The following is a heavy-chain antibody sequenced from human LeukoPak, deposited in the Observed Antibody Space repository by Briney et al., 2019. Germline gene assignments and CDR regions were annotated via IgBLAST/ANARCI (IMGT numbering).Heavy chain of an antibody. D-gene: IGHD3-10*01. J-gene: IGHJ6*03. V-gene: IGHV1-69*06. CDR3: ARGGSGSSDYYYYYMDV. Sequence: SVKVSCKASRGTFSSYAISWVRQAPGQGLEWMGGIIPVFGAPNYAQKFQGRVTITADKSTSTVYMELSSLRSEDTAVYYCARGGSGSSDYYYYYMDVWGEGTAVTVSS. CDR2: IIPVFGAP. CDR1: RGTFSSYA.